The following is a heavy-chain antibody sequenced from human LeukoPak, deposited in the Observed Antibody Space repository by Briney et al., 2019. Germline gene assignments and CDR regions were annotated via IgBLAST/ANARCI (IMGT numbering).Heavy chain of an antibody. CDR2: IYYSGST. Sequence: SETLSLTCTVSGGSISSSSYYWGWIRQPPGKGLEWIGSIYYSGSTYYNPSLKSRVTISVDTSKNQFSLKLSSVTAADTAVYYCAKVAGSRYFDIWGRGTLVTVSS. J-gene: IGHJ2*01. D-gene: IGHD6-19*01. CDR3: AKVAGSRYFDI. CDR1: GGSISSSSYY. V-gene: IGHV4-39*01.